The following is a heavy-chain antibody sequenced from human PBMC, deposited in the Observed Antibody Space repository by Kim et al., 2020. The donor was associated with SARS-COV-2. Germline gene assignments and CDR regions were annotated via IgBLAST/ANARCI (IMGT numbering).Heavy chain of an antibody. D-gene: IGHD3-10*01. V-gene: IGHV3-48*03. CDR3: AALDSVQVPGGI. Sequence: YVNAVKDRFTMSRDNANNSLYLQMNSLRIEDTANYYCAALDSVQVPGGIWGQGTLVTVSS. J-gene: IGHJ4*02.